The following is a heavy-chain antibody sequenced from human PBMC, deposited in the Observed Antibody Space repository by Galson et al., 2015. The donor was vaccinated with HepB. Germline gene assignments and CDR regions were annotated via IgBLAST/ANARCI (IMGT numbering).Heavy chain of an antibody. J-gene: IGHJ4*02. Sequence: SLRLSCATSGFTFTSYTLHWVRQAPGRGLEYVSAISSNGDNTYYADSVKGSFTISRDNSKKTLYLQMSSLRDEDTAVYYCVKDLSVSRGSFDYWGQGTLVTVSS. V-gene: IGHV3-64D*06. CDR3: VKDLSVSRGSFDY. D-gene: IGHD6-19*01. CDR2: ISSNGDNT. CDR1: GFTFTSYT.